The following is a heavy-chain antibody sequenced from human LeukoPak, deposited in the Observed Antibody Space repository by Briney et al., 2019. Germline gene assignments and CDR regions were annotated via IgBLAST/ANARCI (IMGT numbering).Heavy chain of an antibody. CDR3: ARGTMVRRTASRARSYLDY. CDR2: INHSGST. Sequence: SGTLSLTCAVYGGSFSGYYWSWIRQPPGKGLEWIGEINHSGSTNYNPSLKSRVTISVDTSKNQFSLKLSSVTAADTAVYYCARGTMVRRTASRARSYLDYWGQGTLVTVSS. V-gene: IGHV4-34*01. J-gene: IGHJ4*02. D-gene: IGHD3-10*01. CDR1: GGSFSGYY.